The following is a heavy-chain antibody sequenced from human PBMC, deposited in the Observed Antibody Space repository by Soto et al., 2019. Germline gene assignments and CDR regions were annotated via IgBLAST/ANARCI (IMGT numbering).Heavy chain of an antibody. D-gene: IGHD2-15*01. CDR2: MNPNSGDT. Sequence: QVQLVQSGAEVKKPGASVKVSCKASGYTFTSYDINWVRQATGQGHEWMGWMNPNSGDTHYAQTFQGRVTMTRNTSISTAYRELISLRSEDTAMYYCARCYGGNYGDYWGQGTLVTVSS. V-gene: IGHV1-8*01. CDR3: ARCYGGNYGDY. J-gene: IGHJ4*02. CDR1: GYTFTSYD.